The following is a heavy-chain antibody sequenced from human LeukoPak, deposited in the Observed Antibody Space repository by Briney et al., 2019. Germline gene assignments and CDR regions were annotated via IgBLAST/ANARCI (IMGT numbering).Heavy chain of an antibody. CDR1: GGYFSGYY. V-gene: IGHV4-34*01. CDR3: AGGRVAASRPYYFDY. J-gene: IGHJ4*02. D-gene: IGHD3-16*01. Sequence: SETLSLTCAVYGGYFSGYYWSWIRQPPGKGLEWIGEINHSGSTNYNPSLKSRVTISVDTSKNQFSLKLSSVTAADTAVYYCAGGRVAASRPYYFDYWGQGTLVTVSS. CDR2: INHSGST.